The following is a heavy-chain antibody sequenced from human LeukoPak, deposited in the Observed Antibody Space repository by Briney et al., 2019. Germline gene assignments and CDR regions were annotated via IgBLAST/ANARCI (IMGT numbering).Heavy chain of an antibody. CDR3: ARVVEYSSSGPLGYYYMDV. J-gene: IGHJ6*03. CDR2: INPNSGGT. CDR1: GYTFTGYY. D-gene: IGHD6-13*01. V-gene: IGHV1-2*02. Sequence: ASVKVSCKASGYTFTGYYMHWVRQAPGQGLEWMGWINPNSGGTNYAQKFQGRVTMTRDTSISTAYMELSSLRSEDTAVYYCARVVEYSSSGPLGYYYMDVWGKGTTVTISS.